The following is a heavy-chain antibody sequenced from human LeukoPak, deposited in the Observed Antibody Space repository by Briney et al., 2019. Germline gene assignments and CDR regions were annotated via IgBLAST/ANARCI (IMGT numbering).Heavy chain of an antibody. D-gene: IGHD4-23*01. V-gene: IGHV4-30-2*01. CDR2: IYHSGST. Sequence: SETLSLTCSVSGISINSNTYYWVWIRQPPGKGLEWIGYIYHSGSTYYNPSLKSRVTISVDRSKNQFSLKLSSVTAADTAVYYCARTTTVVIASYDYYFDYWGQGTLVTVSS. J-gene: IGHJ4*02. CDR1: GISINSNTYY. CDR3: ARTTTVVIASYDYYFDY.